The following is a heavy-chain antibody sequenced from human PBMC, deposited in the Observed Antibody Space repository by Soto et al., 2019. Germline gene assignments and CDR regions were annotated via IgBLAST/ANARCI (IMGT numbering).Heavy chain of an antibody. D-gene: IGHD3-3*02. CDR3: ARALADGMDV. CDR1: GYTFTSYG. Sequence: GASVKVSCKASGYTFTSYGISWVRQAPGQGLEWMGWISAYNGNTNYAQKLQGRVTMTTDTSTSTAYMYLQMNSLRIEDTAVYYCARALADGMDVWGQGTTVTVSS. CDR2: ISAYNGNT. V-gene: IGHV1-18*04. J-gene: IGHJ6*02.